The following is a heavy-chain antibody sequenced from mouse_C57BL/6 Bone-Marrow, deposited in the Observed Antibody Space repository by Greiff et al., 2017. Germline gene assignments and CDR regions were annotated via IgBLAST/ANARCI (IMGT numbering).Heavy chain of an antibody. CDR3: ARYYSNYVYYAIDY. CDR2: IYPGDGDT. CDR1: GYAFSSYW. V-gene: IGHV1-80*01. J-gene: IGHJ4*01. Sequence: QVQLQQSGAELVKPGASVKISCKASGYAFSSYWMNWVKQRPGKGLEWIGQIYPGDGDTNYNGKFKGKATLTADKSSSTAYMQRSSLTSEDSAVYFCARYYSNYVYYAIDYWGQGTSVTVSS. D-gene: IGHD2-5*01.